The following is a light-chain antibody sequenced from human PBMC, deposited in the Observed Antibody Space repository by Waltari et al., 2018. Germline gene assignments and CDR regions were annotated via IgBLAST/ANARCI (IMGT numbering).Light chain of an antibody. Sequence: QSALTQPPSASGSPGQSVTISCTGTSSDVGGFNYVSWYQQNPGKVPKLMIYEVTKRPSGGADCFSGSKSGNTASLTVSGLQTEDEADYYCSSYAGGSWVFGGGTKLTVL. V-gene: IGLV2-8*01. CDR1: SSDVGGFNY. J-gene: IGLJ3*02. CDR3: SSYAGGSWV. CDR2: EVT.